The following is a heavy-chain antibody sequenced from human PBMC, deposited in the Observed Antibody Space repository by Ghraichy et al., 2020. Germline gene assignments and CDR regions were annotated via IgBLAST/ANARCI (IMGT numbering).Heavy chain of an antibody. Sequence: ASVKVSCKASGYTFTSYGISWVRQAPGQGLEWMGWISAYNGNTNYAQKLQGRVTMTTDTSTSTAYMELRSLRSDDTAVYYCARVPQELRYFDYGTLWFDPWGQGTLVTVSS. CDR2: ISAYNGNT. D-gene: IGHD3-9*01. J-gene: IGHJ5*02. CDR3: ARVPQELRYFDYGTLWFDP. V-gene: IGHV1-18*04. CDR1: GYTFTSYG.